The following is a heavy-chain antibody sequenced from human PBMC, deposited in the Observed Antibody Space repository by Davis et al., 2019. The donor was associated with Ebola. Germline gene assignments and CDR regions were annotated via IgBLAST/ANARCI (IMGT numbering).Heavy chain of an antibody. V-gene: IGHV1-46*01. D-gene: IGHD1-1*01. J-gene: IGHJ6*02. CDR1: GYTFTSYY. CDR3: ARQTYDTVDYYYYGMDV. CDR2: INPSGGST. Sequence: ASVKVSCKASGYTFTSYYMHWVRQAPGQGLEWMGIINPSGGSTSYAQKFQGRVTMTRDTSTSTVYMELSSLRSEDAAVYYCARQTYDTVDYYYYGMDVWGHGTTVTVSS.